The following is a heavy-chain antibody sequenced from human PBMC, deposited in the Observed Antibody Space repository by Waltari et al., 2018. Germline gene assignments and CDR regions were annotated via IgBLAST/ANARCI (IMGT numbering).Heavy chain of an antibody. CDR3: ARNKRIAANDAFDI. J-gene: IGHJ3*02. CDR2: IYYSGST. CDR1: GGSISSHY. Sequence: QVQLQESGPGLVKPSETLSLTCTVSGGSISSHYWSWIRQPPGKGLEWIGYIYYSGSTNYHPSLKGRVTISVDTSKNQFSLKLSSVTAADTAVYYCARNKRIAANDAFDIWGQGTMVTVSS. D-gene: IGHD6-6*01. V-gene: IGHV4-59*11.